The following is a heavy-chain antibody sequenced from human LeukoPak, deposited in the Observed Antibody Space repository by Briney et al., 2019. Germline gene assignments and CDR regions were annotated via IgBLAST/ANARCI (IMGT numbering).Heavy chain of an antibody. CDR2: ISAYNGST. D-gene: IGHD1-26*01. CDR3: ARSGCGSYYYYMDV. Sequence: GASVKVSCKASGYTFTSYGISWVRQAPGQGLEWMGWISAYNGSTNYVQKLQGRVTMTTDTSTSTAYMELRSLRSDDTAVYYCARSGCGSYYYYMDVWGKGTTVTVSS. J-gene: IGHJ6*03. CDR1: GYTFTSYG. V-gene: IGHV1-18*01.